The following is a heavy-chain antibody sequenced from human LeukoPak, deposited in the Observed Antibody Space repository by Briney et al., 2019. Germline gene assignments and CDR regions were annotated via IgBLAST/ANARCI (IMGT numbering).Heavy chain of an antibody. J-gene: IGHJ6*03. D-gene: IGHD2-15*01. CDR1: GFTFSSYA. Sequence: GGSLRLSCAASGFTFSSYAMHWVRQAPGKGLEYVSAVSSNGGSTYYANSVKGRVTISRDNSKNTLYLQMNSLRGEDTAIYYCAKNGDRGAYCTGGTCYPYFYYYMDVWGKGPTVTI. V-gene: IGHV3-64*01. CDR2: VSSNGGST. CDR3: AKNGDRGAYCTGGTCYPYFYYYMDV.